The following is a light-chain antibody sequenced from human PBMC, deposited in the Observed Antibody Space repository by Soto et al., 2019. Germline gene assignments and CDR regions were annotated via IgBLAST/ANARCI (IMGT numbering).Light chain of an antibody. J-gene: IGLJ2*01. CDR3: SSYTSSSTSV. Sequence: QSALTQPPSVSGSPGQSVTISCTGTSSDVGSYNRVSWYQQPPGTAPKLMIYEVSNRPSGVPDRFSGSKSGNTASLTISGLQAEDEADYYCSSYTSSSTSVFGGGTQLTVL. CDR2: EVS. V-gene: IGLV2-18*02. CDR1: SSDVGSYNR.